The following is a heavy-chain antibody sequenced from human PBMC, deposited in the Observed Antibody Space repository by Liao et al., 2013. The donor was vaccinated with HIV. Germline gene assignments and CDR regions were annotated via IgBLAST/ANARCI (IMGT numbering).Heavy chain of an antibody. Sequence: QVQLQESGPGLVKPSETLSLTCTVSGGSISSGNYYWTWIRQPAGRQPEWVGRIYTGGTTNYNPSLKSRVTISVDTSKNQFSLKLTSVTAADTAVYYCTREEVDWGQGTLVTVSS. D-gene: IGHD2-15*01. J-gene: IGHJ4*02. CDR2: IYTGGTT. V-gene: IGHV4-61*02. CDR1: GGSISSGNYY. CDR3: TREEVD.